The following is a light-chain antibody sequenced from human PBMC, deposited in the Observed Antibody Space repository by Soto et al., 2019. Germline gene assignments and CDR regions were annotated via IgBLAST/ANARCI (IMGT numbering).Light chain of an antibody. CDR1: QSIGRK. CDR2: GAS. J-gene: IGKJ5*01. Sequence: EIRIMQSPATVSVSLGERGTLSCRASQSIGRKDGWYQQRPGQAPRLLIYGASIRATGIPARFSGSVSGTEFTLTISSLESEDSAVYYCQQYNSWLQISFGQGTRLEIK. CDR3: QQYNSWLQIS. V-gene: IGKV3-15*01.